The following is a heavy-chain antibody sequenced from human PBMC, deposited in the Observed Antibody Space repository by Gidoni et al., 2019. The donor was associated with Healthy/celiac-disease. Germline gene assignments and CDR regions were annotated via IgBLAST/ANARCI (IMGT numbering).Heavy chain of an antibody. Sequence: EVQLVESGGGLVQPGGSLRLSCAASGFTFSSYEMNWVRQAPGKGLEWVSYISSSGSTIYYADSVKGRFTISRDNAKNSLYLQMNSLRAEDTAVYYCARESTTVSDYWGQGTLVTVSS. D-gene: IGHD4-4*01. CDR3: ARESTTVSDY. CDR2: ISSSGSTI. J-gene: IGHJ4*02. V-gene: IGHV3-48*03. CDR1: GFTFSSYE.